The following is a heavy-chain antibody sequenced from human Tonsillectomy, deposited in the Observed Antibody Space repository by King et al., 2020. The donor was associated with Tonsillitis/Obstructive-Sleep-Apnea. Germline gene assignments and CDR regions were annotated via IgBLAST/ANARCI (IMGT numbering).Heavy chain of an antibody. J-gene: IGHJ3*02. CDR2: IKQDGSEK. V-gene: IGHV3-7*01. D-gene: IGHD2-2*01. Sequence: VQLVESGGGLVQPGGSLILSCAASGFTFSSYWMSWVRQAPGKGLEWVANIKQDGSEKYYVDSVKGRFTISRDNAKNSLYLQMNSLRAEDTAVYYCAREEDIVVVPAALRAFDIWGQGTMVTVSS. CDR3: AREEDIVVVPAALRAFDI. CDR1: GFTFSSYW.